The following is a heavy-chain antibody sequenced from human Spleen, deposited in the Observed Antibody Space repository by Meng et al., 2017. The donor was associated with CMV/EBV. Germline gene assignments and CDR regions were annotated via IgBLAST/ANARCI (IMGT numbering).Heavy chain of an antibody. CDR1: GFTVSNNY. J-gene: IGHJ3*02. V-gene: IGHV3-66*03. CDR2: IYSCGST. CDR3: ARSKLAAPRITLFGVVIKALDI. D-gene: IGHD3-3*01. Sequence: GESLKISCAASGFTVSNNYMTWVRQAPGKGLEWVSVIYSCGSTYYADSVKGRFTISRDNSKNTLYLQMNSLRAEDTAVYYCARSKLAAPRITLFGVVIKALDIWGQGTMVTVSS.